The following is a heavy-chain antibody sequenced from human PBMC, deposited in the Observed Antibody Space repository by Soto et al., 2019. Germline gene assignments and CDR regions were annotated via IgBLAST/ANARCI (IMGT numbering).Heavy chain of an antibody. CDR1: GFTFGNDA. CDR3: AKSLVTPSDAFDL. V-gene: IGHV3-23*01. J-gene: IGHJ3*01. Sequence: GGSLRLSFAASGFTFGNDAMNWVRQAPGKGLEWISSISDPGTSTYYANSVKGRFSMSRDNSKNTLFLQMNRLRADDTAVYFCAKSLVTPSDAFDLWGRGTLVTVSS. D-gene: IGHD2-21*02. CDR2: ISDPGTST.